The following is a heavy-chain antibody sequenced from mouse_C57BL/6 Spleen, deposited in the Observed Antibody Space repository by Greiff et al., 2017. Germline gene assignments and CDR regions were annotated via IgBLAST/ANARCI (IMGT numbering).Heavy chain of an antibody. V-gene: IGHV5-17*01. Sequence: EVHLVESGGGLVKPGGSLKLSCAASGFTFSDYGMHWVRQAPEKGLEWVAYISSGSSTIYYADTVKGRFTISRDNAKNTLFLQMTSLRSEDTAMYYCARSTMVTVYYFDYWGQGTTLTVSS. CDR3: ARSTMVTVYYFDY. CDR1: GFTFSDYG. CDR2: ISSGSSTI. D-gene: IGHD2-2*01. J-gene: IGHJ2*01.